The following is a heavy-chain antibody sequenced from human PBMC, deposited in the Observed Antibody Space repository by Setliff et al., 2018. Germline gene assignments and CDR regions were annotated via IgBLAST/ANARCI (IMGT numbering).Heavy chain of an antibody. J-gene: IGHJ4*02. CDR3: ARGLHSGTYWGTRPLGLDY. Sequence: TLSLTCNVFGGSISGYYWNWIRQPPGKGLEWIGNIYTSGSIKYNPSLRSRVTISVDTSKNQFSLRLTSVTVADTAVYYCARGLHSGTYWGTRPLGLDYWGQGSLVTVSS. V-gene: IGHV4-4*08. CDR1: GGSISGYY. D-gene: IGHD1-26*01. CDR2: IYTSGSI.